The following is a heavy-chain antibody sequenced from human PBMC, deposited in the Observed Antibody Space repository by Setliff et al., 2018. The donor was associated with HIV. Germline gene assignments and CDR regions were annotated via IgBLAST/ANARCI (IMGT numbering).Heavy chain of an antibody. Sequence: GASVKVSCKASGYTFTSYGISWVRQAPGQGLEWMGWISTYNGNTNYAQKLQGRVTMTTDTSTTTAYMELRSLKSDDTAIYFCASGMRWDTATGDAFDIWGQGTMVTVSS. CDR2: ISTYNGNT. D-gene: IGHD5-18*01. CDR3: ASGMRWDTATGDAFDI. J-gene: IGHJ3*02. V-gene: IGHV1-18*01. CDR1: GYTFTSYG.